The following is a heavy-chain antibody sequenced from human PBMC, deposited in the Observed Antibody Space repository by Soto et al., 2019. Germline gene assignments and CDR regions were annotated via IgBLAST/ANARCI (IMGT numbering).Heavy chain of an antibody. Sequence: QPGGSLRLSCVASGFTLRDSYVDWVRQAPGKGLEWVGRTRDKPNSYTTEYAASVEGRFTISRDDSKNSLYLQLNSLNTEDTAVYYCGRGGYRHYSAYYYYALDVWGQGTTVTVSS. CDR1: GFTLRDSY. D-gene: IGHD4-4*01. V-gene: IGHV3-72*01. CDR3: GRGGYRHYSAYYYYALDV. J-gene: IGHJ6*02. CDR2: TRDKPNSYTT.